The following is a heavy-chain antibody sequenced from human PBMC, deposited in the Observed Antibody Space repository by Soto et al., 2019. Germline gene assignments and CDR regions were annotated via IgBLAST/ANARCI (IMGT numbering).Heavy chain of an antibody. CDR3: AILSN. J-gene: IGHJ4*02. CDR1: GFTVSSNY. Sequence: EVQLVETGGGLIQPGGSLRLSCAASGFTVSSNYMNWVRQAPGKGLEWLSIIYSDGSTNYADSVKGRFTISRDNFKNTLYLQMNNLRAEDTAVYYCAILSNWGQGTLVTFSS. V-gene: IGHV3-53*02. CDR2: IYSDGST. D-gene: IGHD6-6*01.